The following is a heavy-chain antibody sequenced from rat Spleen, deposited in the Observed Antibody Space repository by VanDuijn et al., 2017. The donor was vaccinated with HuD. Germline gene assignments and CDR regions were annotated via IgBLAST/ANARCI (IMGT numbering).Heavy chain of an antibody. CDR1: GFTFSNYY. D-gene: IGHD1-2*01. Sequence: EVQLVESGGGFVQPGRSMKLSCTALGFTFSNYYMAWVRQAPTKGLEWVASISIGGGKTYYRDSVKGRFTISRDNAKNTLYLQMDGLRSEDTATYYCARPDYSRFDYWGQGVMVTASS. CDR2: ISIGGGKT. J-gene: IGHJ2*01. V-gene: IGHV5-25*01. CDR3: ARPDYSRFDY.